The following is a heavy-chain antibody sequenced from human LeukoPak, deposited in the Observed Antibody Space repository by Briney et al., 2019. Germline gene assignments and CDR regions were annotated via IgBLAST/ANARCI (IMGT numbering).Heavy chain of an antibody. CDR3: ARGQRGYRLLPDY. CDR1: GGSISSYY. J-gene: IGHJ4*02. V-gene: IGHV4-59*01. CDR2: IYYSGST. Sequence: SETLSLTCTVSGGSISSYYWSWIRQPPGKGLEWIGYIYYSGSTNYNPSLKSRVTISVDTSKNQFSLKLSSVTAADTAVYYCARGQRGYRLLPDYWGQGTLVTVSS. D-gene: IGHD2-15*01.